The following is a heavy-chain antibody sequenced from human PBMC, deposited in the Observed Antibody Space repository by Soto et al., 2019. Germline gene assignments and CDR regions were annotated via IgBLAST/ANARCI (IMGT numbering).Heavy chain of an antibody. CDR3: TRSAITPYGGLIGPFDY. CDR1: GYTFTAYA. J-gene: IGHJ4*02. CDR2: INAAIGNT. D-gene: IGHD3-16*02. Sequence: QVQLAQSGAEERKPGASVKVSCKATGYTFTAYAMHWVRQAPGQGLEWMGWINAAIGNTKYSQKFQGRLTITSDTSANTVYMDLSSLTSEHTALYYCTRSAITPYGGLIGPFDYGGQGNLGTVSS. V-gene: IGHV1-3*05.